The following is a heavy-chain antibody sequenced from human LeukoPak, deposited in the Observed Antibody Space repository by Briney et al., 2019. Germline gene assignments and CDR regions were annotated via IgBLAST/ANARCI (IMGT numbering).Heavy chain of an antibody. V-gene: IGHV1-2*06. D-gene: IGHD1-26*01. CDR2: INPSTGGT. Sequence: ASVKVSCKASGYSFTDFFIHWVRQAPGQGLEWMGRINPSTGGTNSAQRFQGRVTMTRDTSISTAYMELNRLTSDDTAVYYCARYSGSYYWFDPWGQGTLVTVSS. CDR1: GYSFTDFF. J-gene: IGHJ5*02. CDR3: ARYSGSYYWFDP.